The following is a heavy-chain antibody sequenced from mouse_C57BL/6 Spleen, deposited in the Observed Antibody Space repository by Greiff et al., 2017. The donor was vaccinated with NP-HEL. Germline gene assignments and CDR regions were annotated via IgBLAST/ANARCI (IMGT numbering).Heavy chain of an antibody. D-gene: IGHD1-1*01. CDR1: GYAFSSYW. Sequence: QVQLKQSGAELVKPGASVKISCKASGYAFSSYWMNWVKQRPGKGLEWIGQIYPGDGDTNYNGKFKGKATLTADKSSSTAYMQLSSLTSEDSAVYFCARGAITTVVPFDYWGQGTTLTVSS. J-gene: IGHJ2*01. V-gene: IGHV1-80*01. CDR3: ARGAITTVVPFDY. CDR2: IYPGDGDT.